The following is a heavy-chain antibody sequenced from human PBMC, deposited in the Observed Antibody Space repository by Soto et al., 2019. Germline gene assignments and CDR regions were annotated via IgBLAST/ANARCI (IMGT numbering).Heavy chain of an antibody. D-gene: IGHD3-10*01. CDR1: GFTFSSYD. V-gene: IGHV3-13*01. J-gene: IGHJ6*02. Sequence: EVQLVESGGGLVQPGGSLRLSCAASGFTFSSYDMHWVRQPPGKGLEWVSGIATAGDTYYADSVKGRFTISRENAKNSFYLQMTSLRAEDTAVYYCARVPSDEGGFEELSYYYGLDVWAKGPRSPSP. CDR3: ARVPSDEGGFEELSYYYGLDV. CDR2: IATAGDT.